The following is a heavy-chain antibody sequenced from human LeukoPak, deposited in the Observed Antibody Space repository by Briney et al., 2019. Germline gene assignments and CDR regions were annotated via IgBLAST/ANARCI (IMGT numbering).Heavy chain of an antibody. V-gene: IGHV3-7*01. CDR3: VRPYHDDSPTD. CDR1: GFTFSSYW. Sequence: PGGSLRLSCAASGFTFSSYWMSWVRQAPGKGLEWVANIKQDGSEKYYVDSVKGRFTISRDNAKNSLYLQMDSLTADDTAVYYCVRPYHDDSPTDWGQGTLVTVSS. J-gene: IGHJ1*01. D-gene: IGHD3-3*01. CDR2: IKQDGSEK.